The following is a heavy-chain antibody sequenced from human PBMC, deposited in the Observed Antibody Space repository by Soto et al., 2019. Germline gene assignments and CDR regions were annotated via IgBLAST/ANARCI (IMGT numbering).Heavy chain of an antibody. Sequence: SETLSLSCSVSGGSISRYYWSWIRQPPGKGLEWIGYIYHSGSTNYNPSLKSRVTISVDTSKNQFSLKLSSVTAADTAVDYCARHDDTFDIWGQGTMVTVSS. CDR1: GGSISRYY. CDR3: ARHDDTFDI. J-gene: IGHJ3*02. V-gene: IGHV4-59*08. CDR2: IYHSGST.